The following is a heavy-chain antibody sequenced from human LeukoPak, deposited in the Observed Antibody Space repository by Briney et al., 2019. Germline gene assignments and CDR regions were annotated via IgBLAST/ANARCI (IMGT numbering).Heavy chain of an antibody. CDR2: IYYSGIT. Sequence: SETLSLTCTVSGGSISSYYWSWIRQPPGKGLEWIGYIYYSGITNYNPSLKGRVTISVDMSKNQFSLKLSSVTAADTAVYYCARHSSVVVVAATPNLDYWGQGTLVTVSS. D-gene: IGHD2-15*01. V-gene: IGHV4-59*08. CDR3: ARHSSVVVVAATPNLDY. J-gene: IGHJ4*02. CDR1: GGSISSYY.